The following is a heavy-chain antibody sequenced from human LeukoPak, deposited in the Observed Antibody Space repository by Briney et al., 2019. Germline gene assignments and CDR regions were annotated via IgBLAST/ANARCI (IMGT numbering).Heavy chain of an antibody. V-gene: IGHV3-23*01. CDR3: AKVHTLFGIAVAGPHFDY. CDR2: ISGSGGST. CDR1: GFTFSSYA. Sequence: GGSLRLSCAASGFTFSSYAMSWVRQAPGKGLEWVSAISGSGGSTYYADSVKGRFTISRDNSKNTLYLQMNSLRAEDTAVYYCAKVHTLFGIAVAGPHFDYWGQGTLVTVSS. D-gene: IGHD6-19*01. J-gene: IGHJ4*02.